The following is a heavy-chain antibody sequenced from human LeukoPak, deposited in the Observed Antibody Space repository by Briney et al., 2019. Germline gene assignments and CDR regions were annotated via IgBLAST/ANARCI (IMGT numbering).Heavy chain of an antibody. V-gene: IGHV3-20*04. Sequence: GGSLRLSCAASGFTFDDYGMSWVRQAPGKGLEWVSGINWSGRSTGYAESVKGRFTISRDNAKNTLYLQMNSLRAEDTAVYYCARDEYRGPNAFDIWGQGTMVTVSS. CDR1: GFTFDDYG. CDR2: INWSGRST. J-gene: IGHJ3*02. CDR3: ARDEYRGPNAFDI. D-gene: IGHD1-26*01.